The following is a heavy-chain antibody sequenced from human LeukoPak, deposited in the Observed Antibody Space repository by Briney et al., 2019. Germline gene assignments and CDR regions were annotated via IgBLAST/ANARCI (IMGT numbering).Heavy chain of an antibody. CDR3: AKTTSGYPEMDIDY. CDR1: GFTFSSYA. D-gene: IGHD3-22*01. CDR2: ISGSGGST. V-gene: IGHV3-23*01. J-gene: IGHJ4*02. Sequence: PGGSLRLSCAASGFTFSSYAMSWVRQAPGKGLEWVSAISGSGGSTYYADSVKGRFTISRDNSKNTLYLQMNSLRAEDTAVYYCAKTTSGYPEMDIDYWGQGTLVTVSS.